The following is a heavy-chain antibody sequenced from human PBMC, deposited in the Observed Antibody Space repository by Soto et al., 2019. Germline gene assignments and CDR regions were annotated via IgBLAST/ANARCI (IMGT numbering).Heavy chain of an antibody. CDR1: GFTFSSYW. CDR2: INSDGSST. CDR3: ARDVPGIKYYYYIDV. D-gene: IGHD3-10*02. J-gene: IGHJ6*03. Sequence: PGGSLRLSCAASGFTFSSYWMHWVRQAPGKGLVWVSRINSDGSSTSYADSVKGRFTISRDNAKNTLYLQMNSLRAEDTAVYYRARDVPGIKYYYYIDVWGKGTTVTVSS. V-gene: IGHV3-74*01.